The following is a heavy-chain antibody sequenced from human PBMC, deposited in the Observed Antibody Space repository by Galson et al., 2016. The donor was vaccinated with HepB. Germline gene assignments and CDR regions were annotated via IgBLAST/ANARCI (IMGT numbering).Heavy chain of an antibody. Sequence: SLRLSCAGSGFIVSDNYMSWVRQAPGKGLEWVSAISYNSGDETYFADSVRGRFTISRDNSKDTLYLQMNSLRVEDTAVYFCAKVPYGDYASAFDSWGQGTLVTVSS. J-gene: IGHJ4*02. CDR3: AKVPYGDYASAFDS. CDR2: ISYNSGDET. V-gene: IGHV3-23*01. CDR1: GFIVSDNY. D-gene: IGHD4-17*01.